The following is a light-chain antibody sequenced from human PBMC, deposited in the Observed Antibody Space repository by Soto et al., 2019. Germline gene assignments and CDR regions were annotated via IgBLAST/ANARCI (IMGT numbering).Light chain of an antibody. CDR2: GAS. CDR3: HQYNNWPPWT. V-gene: IGKV3-15*01. CDR1: QSVSSN. J-gene: IGKJ1*01. Sequence: EIVMTQSPATLSVSPGERATLSCRASQSVSSNLAWYQQKPGQAPRLLIYGASTRATGIPARFSGSGSGTEVTLTISSLQSEDYAVYYWHQYNNWPPWTFGQWTKVEIK.